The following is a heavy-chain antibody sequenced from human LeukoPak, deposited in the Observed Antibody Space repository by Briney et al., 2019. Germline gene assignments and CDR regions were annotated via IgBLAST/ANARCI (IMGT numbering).Heavy chain of an antibody. V-gene: IGHV3-23*01. CDR3: AKGLNWNYLNFDY. Sequence: YPGGSLRLSCAASGFTFSSYAMSWVRQAPGKGLEWVSAISGSGGSTYYADSVKGRFTISRDNSKNTLYLQMNSLRAEDTAVYYCAKGLNWNYLNFDYWGQGTLVTVSS. CDR1: GFTFSSYA. CDR2: ISGSGGST. J-gene: IGHJ4*02. D-gene: IGHD1-7*01.